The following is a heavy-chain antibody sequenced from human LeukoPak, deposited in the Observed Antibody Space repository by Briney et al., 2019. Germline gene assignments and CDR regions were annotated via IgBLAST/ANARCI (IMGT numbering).Heavy chain of an antibody. Sequence: SETLSLTCTVSSGSISSSSYYWGWIRQPPGKGLEWIGSIYYSGSTYYNPFLKSRVTISVDTSKNQFSLKLSSVTAADTAVYYCARRAVGMGGSYYFDYWGQGTLVTVSS. V-gene: IGHV4-39*01. D-gene: IGHD5-12*01. CDR2: IYYSGST. J-gene: IGHJ4*02. CDR3: ARRAVGMGGSYYFDY. CDR1: SGSISSSSYY.